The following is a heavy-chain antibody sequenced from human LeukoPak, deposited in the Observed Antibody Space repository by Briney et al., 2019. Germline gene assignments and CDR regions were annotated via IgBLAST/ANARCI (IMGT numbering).Heavy chain of an antibody. CDR3: TRGVGSGYSDD. D-gene: IGHD3-22*01. CDR2: ISYSGNT. V-gene: IGHV4-59*01. Sequence: SETLSLTCNVSGDSISSSYYWTWIRQPPGKGLEWIGYISYSGNTNYNPSLKSRVTISVDTSKNQFSLKLSSVTAADTAVYYCTRGVGSGYSDDWGQGTLVTVSS. CDR1: GDSISSSYY. J-gene: IGHJ4*02.